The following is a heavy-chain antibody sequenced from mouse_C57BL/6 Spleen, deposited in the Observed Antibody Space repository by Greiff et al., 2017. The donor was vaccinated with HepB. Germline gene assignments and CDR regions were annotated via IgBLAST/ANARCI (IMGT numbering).Heavy chain of an antibody. D-gene: IGHD1-1*01. CDR2: IDPETGGT. CDR1: GYTFTDYE. Sequence: VQLQESGAELVRPGASVTLSCKASGYTFTDYEMHWVKQTPVHGLEWIGAIDPETGGTAYNQKFKGKAILTADKSSSTAYMELRSLTSEDSAVYYCTRNYGGYWGQGTTLTVSS. J-gene: IGHJ2*01. CDR3: TRNYGGY. V-gene: IGHV1-15*01.